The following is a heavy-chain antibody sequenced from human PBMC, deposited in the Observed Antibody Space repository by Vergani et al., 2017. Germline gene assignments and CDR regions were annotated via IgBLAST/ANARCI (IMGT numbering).Heavy chain of an antibody. Sequence: EVQLVESGGGLVKPGGSLRLSCAASGFTFSSYSMNWVRKAPGKGLEWVSSISSSSSYIYYADSVKGRFTISRDNAKNSLYLQMNSLRAEDTAVYYCARAVGYYYDSSGSYWGQGTLVTVSS. V-gene: IGHV3-21*01. CDR1: GFTFSSYS. CDR2: ISSSSSYI. J-gene: IGHJ4*02. D-gene: IGHD3-22*01. CDR3: ARAVGYYYDSSGSY.